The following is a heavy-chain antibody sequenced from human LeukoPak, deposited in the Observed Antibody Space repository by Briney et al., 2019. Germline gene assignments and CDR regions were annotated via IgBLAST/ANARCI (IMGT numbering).Heavy chain of an antibody. CDR3: AKDKWFEPFDDFDI. Sequence: GGSLRLSCAASGFTFSHYYMSWIRQAPGKGLEWVSYISSSGSTIYYADSVKGRFTISRDNAKNSLHLQMNSLRAEDTALYYCAKDKWFEPFDDFDIWGQGTMVTVSS. CDR1: GFTFSHYY. V-gene: IGHV3-11*01. CDR2: ISSSGSTI. D-gene: IGHD3-10*01. J-gene: IGHJ3*02.